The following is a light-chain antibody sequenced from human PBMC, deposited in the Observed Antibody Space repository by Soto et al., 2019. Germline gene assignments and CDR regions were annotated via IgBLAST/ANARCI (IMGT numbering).Light chain of an antibody. CDR1: QSVSSN. CDR3: QQYNNWPPWT. V-gene: IGKV3-15*01. CDR2: AAS. Sequence: EILMTQSPATRSVSPGERATLSCRASQSVSSNLAWYQQKPGQAPRLLIYAASTRATGIPARFSGSGSGTEFTLTISSLQSEDFAVYYCQQYNNWPPWTFGQGTKVDIK. J-gene: IGKJ1*01.